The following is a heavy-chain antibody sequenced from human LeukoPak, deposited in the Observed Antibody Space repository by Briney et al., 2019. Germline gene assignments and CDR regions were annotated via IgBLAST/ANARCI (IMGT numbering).Heavy chain of an antibody. D-gene: IGHD3-3*01. V-gene: IGHV3-21*01. CDR3: ARGKVGLRFLEWLGRHGMDV. J-gene: IGHJ6*02. CDR1: GFTFRSYS. CDR2: ISSSTSYI. Sequence: GGSLRLSCAASGFTFRSYSMNWVRQAPGKGLEWVSSISSSTSYIYYADSVKGRFTISRDNAKNSLYLQMNSLRADDTAVYYCARGKVGLRFLEWLGRHGMDVWGQGTTVTVSS.